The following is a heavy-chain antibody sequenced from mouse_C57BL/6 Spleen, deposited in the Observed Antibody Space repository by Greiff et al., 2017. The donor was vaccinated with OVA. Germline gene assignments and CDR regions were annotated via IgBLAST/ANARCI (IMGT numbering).Heavy chain of an antibody. V-gene: IGHV1-76*01. CDR3: ARENSYAMDY. J-gene: IGHJ4*01. CDR1: GYTFTDYY. CDR2: IYPGSGNT. Sequence: VQRVESGAELVRPGASVKLSCKASGYTFTDYYINWVKQRPGQGLEWIARIYPGSGNTYYNEKFKGKATLTAEKSSSTAYMQLSSLTSEDSAVYFCARENSYAMDYWGQGTSVTVSS.